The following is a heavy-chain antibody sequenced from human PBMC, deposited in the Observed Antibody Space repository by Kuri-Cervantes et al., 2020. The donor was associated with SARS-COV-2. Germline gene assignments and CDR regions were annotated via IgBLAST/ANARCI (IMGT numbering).Heavy chain of an antibody. J-gene: IGHJ6*02. CDR3: ARGRRAAQDYYYGMDV. CDR2: INHSGRT. Sequence: ESLKISCAASGFTFSSYWMSWVRQAPGKGLEWIGEINHSGRTTYNPSLKSRVTISVDTSKNQFSLKLSSVTAADTAVYYCARGRRAAQDYYYGMDVWGQGTTVTVSS. CDR1: GFTFSSYW. V-gene: IGHV4-34*01. D-gene: IGHD6-13*01.